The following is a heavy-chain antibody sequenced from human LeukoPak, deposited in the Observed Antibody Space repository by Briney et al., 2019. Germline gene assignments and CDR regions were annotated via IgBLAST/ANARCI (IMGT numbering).Heavy chain of an antibody. J-gene: IGHJ4*02. V-gene: IGHV1-2*02. D-gene: IGHD3-22*01. CDR2: INPNRGGT. CDR3: ARGRITEFYDTSAYYRGDYFDY. Sequence: ASVKVSCTASGYTFTGSYMHWVPQAPGQGLEWMGWINPNRGGTNYAQNFKGRVTMTRDTSISPAYMELSRLRSDDTAVYYCARGRITEFYDTSAYYRGDYFDYWGQGTLVTVSS. CDR1: GYTFTGSY.